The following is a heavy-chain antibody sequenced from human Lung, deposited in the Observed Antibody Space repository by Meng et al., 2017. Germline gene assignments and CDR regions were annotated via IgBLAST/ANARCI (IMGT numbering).Heavy chain of an antibody. Sequence: VELQESGTGLVKPSGTPFLTCADSGGSIISSTWWSWVRQTPGKGLEWFGEIFHSGSTNYNPPLESRVTISVDKSKNQFSLKVYSVTAADTATYYCARFDISSSGRGDYWGQGILVTVSS. CDR1: GGSIISSTW. CDR2: IFHSGST. J-gene: IGHJ4*02. CDR3: ARFDISSSGRGDY. V-gene: IGHV4-4*02. D-gene: IGHD1-26*01.